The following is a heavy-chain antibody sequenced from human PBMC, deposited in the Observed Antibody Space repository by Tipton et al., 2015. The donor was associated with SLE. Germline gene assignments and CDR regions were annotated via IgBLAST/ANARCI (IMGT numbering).Heavy chain of an antibody. J-gene: IGHJ4*02. CDR2: ISGSDTT. Sequence: SLRLSCAASGFTFTDYAMSWVRQAPGKGLEWVSTISGSDTTYYADSVKGRFIISRDNSQNTLYVQMNSLRAEDTAVYYCAKGVGNDYGDSGTDHWGQGTLVTVSS. CDR3: AKGVGNDYGDSGTDH. D-gene: IGHD4-17*01. CDR1: GFTFTDYA. V-gene: IGHV3-23*01.